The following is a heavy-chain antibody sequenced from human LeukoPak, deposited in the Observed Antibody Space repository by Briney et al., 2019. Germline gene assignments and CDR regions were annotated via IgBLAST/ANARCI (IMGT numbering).Heavy chain of an antibody. CDR1: GYSISSGDY. J-gene: IGHJ5*02. CDR3: ASLDIVVVPAAIGWFDP. V-gene: IGHV4-38-2*01. Sequence: KPSETLSLTCAVSGYSISSGDYWGWIRQPPGKGLEWIGSIYHSGSTYYNPSLKSRVTISVDTSKNQFSLKLSSVTAADTAVYYCASLDIVVVPAAIGWFDPWGQGTLVTVSS. CDR2: IYHSGST. D-gene: IGHD2-2*01.